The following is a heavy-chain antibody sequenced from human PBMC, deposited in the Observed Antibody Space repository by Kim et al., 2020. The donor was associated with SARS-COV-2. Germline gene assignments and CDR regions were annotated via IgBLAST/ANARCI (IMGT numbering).Heavy chain of an antibody. CDR3: ARDGSGSNYGMDV. D-gene: IGHD3-10*01. J-gene: IGHJ6*02. Sequence: YHPSLKRRVTISVDRSKNQFSLKLSSVTAADTAVYYCARDGSGSNYGMDVWGQGTTVTVSS. V-gene: IGHV4-34*01.